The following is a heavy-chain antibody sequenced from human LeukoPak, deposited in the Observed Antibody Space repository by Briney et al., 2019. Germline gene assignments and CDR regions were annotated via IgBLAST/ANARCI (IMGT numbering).Heavy chain of an antibody. CDR1: GGTFISYA. CDR2: IIPILGIA. Sequence: ASVKVSCKASGGTFISYAISWVRQAPGQGVEWMGRIIPILGIANYAQKFQGRVTITADKSTSTAYMELSSLRSEDTAVYYCARGLIAAAGTLYYFDYWGQGTLVTVSS. D-gene: IGHD6-13*01. V-gene: IGHV1-69*04. J-gene: IGHJ4*02. CDR3: ARGLIAAAGTLYYFDY.